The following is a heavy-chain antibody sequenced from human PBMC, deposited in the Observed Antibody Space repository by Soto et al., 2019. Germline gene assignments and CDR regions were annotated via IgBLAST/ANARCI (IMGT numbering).Heavy chain of an antibody. Sequence: GESLKISCKGSGYSFTSYWIGWVRQMPGKGLEWMGIIYPGDSDTRYSPSFQGQVTISADKSISTAYLQWSSLKASDTAMYYCATTFLAYCGGDCYSPFYYGVDVWGQGTTVTVSS. J-gene: IGHJ6*02. CDR3: ATTFLAYCGGDCYSPFYYGVDV. CDR1: GYSFTSYW. CDR2: IYPGDSDT. D-gene: IGHD2-21*02. V-gene: IGHV5-51*01.